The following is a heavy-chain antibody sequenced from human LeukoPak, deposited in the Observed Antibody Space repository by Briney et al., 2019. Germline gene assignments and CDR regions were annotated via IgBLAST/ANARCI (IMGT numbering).Heavy chain of an antibody. V-gene: IGHV4-30-2*06. CDR3: ARDPRPGCSSGSCNLSYFDY. CDR1: GGVISSGFY. D-gene: IGHD2-15*01. Sequence: SETLSLTCTVSGGVISSGFYWSWIRQSPGKGLEWIGYIYHSGSTYYNPSLQSRVSISVDRSNNQFSLKLNSVTAADAAVYYCARDPRPGCSSGSCNLSYFDYWGRGTLVTVSS. CDR2: IYHSGST. J-gene: IGHJ4*02.